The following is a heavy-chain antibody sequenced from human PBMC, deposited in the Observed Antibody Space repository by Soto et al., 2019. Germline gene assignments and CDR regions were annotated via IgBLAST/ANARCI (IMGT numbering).Heavy chain of an antibody. CDR2: IYYSGST. CDR1: GGSVSSGSYY. CDR3: ARGTFAYYYGSGSPYNWFDP. D-gene: IGHD3-10*01. V-gene: IGHV4-61*01. J-gene: IGHJ5*02. Sequence: SETLSLTCTVSGGSVSSGSYYWSWIRRPPGKGLEWIGYIYYSGSTNYNPSLKSRVTISVDTSKNQFSLKLSSVTAADTAVYYCARGTFAYYYGSGSPYNWFDPWGQGTLVTVSS.